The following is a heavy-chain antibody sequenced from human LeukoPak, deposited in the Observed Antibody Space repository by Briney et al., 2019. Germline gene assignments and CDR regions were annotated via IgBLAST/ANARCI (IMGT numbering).Heavy chain of an antibody. Sequence: PSGTLSLTCTVSGGSISSSSYYWGWVRQPPGKGLEWIGSIYYSGSIYYNPSLKSRVTISVDTSKNQFSLKLSSVTAADTAVYYCARLPDWWHHFDYWGQGTLVTVSS. V-gene: IGHV4-39*01. J-gene: IGHJ4*02. CDR1: GGSISSSSYY. CDR2: IYYSGSI. CDR3: ARLPDWWHHFDY. D-gene: IGHD2-8*02.